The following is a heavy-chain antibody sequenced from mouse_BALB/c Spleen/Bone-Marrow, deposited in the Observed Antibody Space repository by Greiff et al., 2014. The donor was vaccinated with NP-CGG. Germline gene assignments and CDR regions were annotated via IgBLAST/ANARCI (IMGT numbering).Heavy chain of an antibody. CDR3: AREGRRLRGYFDD. D-gene: IGHD3-2*02. J-gene: IGHJ1*01. CDR2: IFPGTGTT. CDR1: GYTFTSYW. V-gene: IGHV1S132*01. Sequence: VQLQQSGAELVKPGASVKLSCKTSGYTFTSYWIQWVKQRPGQGLGWIGEIFPGTGTTYYNEKFKGKATLTIDTSSSTAYMQLSSLSTEDSAVYFCAREGRRLRGYFDDWGAGTTVTVSS.